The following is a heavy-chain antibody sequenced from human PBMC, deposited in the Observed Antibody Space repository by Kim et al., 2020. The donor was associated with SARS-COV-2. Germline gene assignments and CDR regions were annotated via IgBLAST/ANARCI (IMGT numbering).Heavy chain of an antibody. V-gene: IGHV4-59*08. CDR1: GGSVNNYY. Sequence: SETLSLTCTVSGGSVNNYYWSWIRQPPGKGLEWLGYIYYSGSTFYNPSLRSRVNISVDTSKNQFSLQLSSVAAADTAIYYCARLYDGSGYYYDFDSWGPGTQVTVYS. CDR3: ARLYDGSGYYYDFDS. D-gene: IGHD3-22*01. J-gene: IGHJ4*02. CDR2: IYYSGST.